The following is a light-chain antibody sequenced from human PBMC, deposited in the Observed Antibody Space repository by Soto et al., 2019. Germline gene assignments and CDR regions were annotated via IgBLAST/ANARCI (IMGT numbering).Light chain of an antibody. V-gene: IGLV2-8*01. J-gene: IGLJ1*01. CDR2: EVS. CDR3: SSYTSSSPRV. CDR1: SSDVGDYNY. Sequence: QSALTQPPSASGSPGQSVTISCTGTSSDVGDYNYVSWFQQHPGKAPKLMIYEVSKRPSGVPDRFSGSKSGNTASLTVSGLQAEDEADYYCSSYTSSSPRVFGTGTKVTVL.